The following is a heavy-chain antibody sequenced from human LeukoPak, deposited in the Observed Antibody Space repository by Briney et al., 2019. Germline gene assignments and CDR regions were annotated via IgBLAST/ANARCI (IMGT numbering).Heavy chain of an antibody. Sequence: GGSLRLSCAASGFTFSSYSMNWVRQAPGKGLEWVSVIYSGGRTYYADSVKGRFTISRDNSKNTLYLRMNSLRAEDTAVYYCARVEGSGSYYYSFNYWGQGTLVTVSS. J-gene: IGHJ4*02. CDR3: ARVEGSGSYYYSFNY. D-gene: IGHD3-10*01. CDR2: IYSGGRT. CDR1: GFTFSSYS. V-gene: IGHV3-66*01.